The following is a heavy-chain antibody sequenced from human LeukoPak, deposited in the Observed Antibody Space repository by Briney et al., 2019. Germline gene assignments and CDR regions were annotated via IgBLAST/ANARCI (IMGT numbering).Heavy chain of an antibody. D-gene: IGHD3-22*01. CDR1: GDYISSSSHY. J-gene: IGHJ1*01. CDR2: IYHSGRT. Sequence: SETLSLTCAVSGDYISSSSHYWGWIRQSPGTGLEWIGDIYHSGRTYYNPSLKSRVAISIDTSKNQFSLRLRSMTAADTAVFYCARRRYYDSTGYFEWGRGTLVTVSS. V-gene: IGHV4-39*01. CDR3: ARRRYYDSTGYFE.